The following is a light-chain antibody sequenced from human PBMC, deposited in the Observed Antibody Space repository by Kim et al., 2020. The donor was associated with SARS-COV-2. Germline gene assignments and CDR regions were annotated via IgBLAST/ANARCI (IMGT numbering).Light chain of an antibody. J-gene: IGKJ1*01. CDR2: GAS. Sequence: EIVLTQSPGTLSLSPGERATLSCRASQRVSSSFLAWYQQKPGQAPKLLIHGASSRATGIPDRFSGSGSGTDFTLSISRLEPEDFAVYYCLQYSNSPKTFGHGTKVEIK. CDR1: QRVSSSF. V-gene: IGKV3-20*01. CDR3: LQYSNSPKT.